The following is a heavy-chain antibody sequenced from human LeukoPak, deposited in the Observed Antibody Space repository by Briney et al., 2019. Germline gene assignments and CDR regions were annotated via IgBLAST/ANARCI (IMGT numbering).Heavy chain of an antibody. J-gene: IGHJ5*02. CDR2: ISATGGST. D-gene: IGHD3-10*01. CDR1: GFTFSSYA. V-gene: IGHV3-23*01. CDR3: AKEAALARGRAQFDP. Sequence: GGSLRLSCAASGFTFSSYAMSWVRQAPGKGLEWVSAISATGGSTYYADSVRGWFAISRDSSKNTLYLQMNSLRAEDTAVYYCAKEAALARGRAQFDPWGQGTLVTVSS.